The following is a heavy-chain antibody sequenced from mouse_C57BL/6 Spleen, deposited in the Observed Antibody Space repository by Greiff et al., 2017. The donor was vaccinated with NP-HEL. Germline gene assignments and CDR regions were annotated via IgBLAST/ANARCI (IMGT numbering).Heavy chain of an antibody. CDR1: GYSITSGYY. D-gene: IGHD1-1*01. CDR3: ARDWYYGSSYGAMDY. CDR2: ISYDGSN. V-gene: IGHV3-6*01. J-gene: IGHJ4*01. Sequence: EVKLMESGPGLVKPSQSLSLTCSVTGYSITSGYYWNWIRQFPGNKLEWMGYISYDGSNNYNPSLKNRISITRDTSKNQFFLKLNSVTTEDTATYYCARDWYYGSSYGAMDYWGQGTSVTVSS.